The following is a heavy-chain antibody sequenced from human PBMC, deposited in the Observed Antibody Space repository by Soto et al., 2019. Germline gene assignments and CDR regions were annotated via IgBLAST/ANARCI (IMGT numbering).Heavy chain of an antibody. CDR3: AKEGPSQWELSN. Sequence: GSLRLSCAASGFTFSSYGMHWVRQAPGKGLEWVTMISYDGTNKYYADSVKGRFTISRDSSKNTLYLQMNSLRVEDTAVYYCAKEGPSQWELSNWGQGILVTVSS. J-gene: IGHJ4*02. CDR1: GFTFSSYG. CDR2: ISYDGTNK. V-gene: IGHV3-30*18. D-gene: IGHD1-26*01.